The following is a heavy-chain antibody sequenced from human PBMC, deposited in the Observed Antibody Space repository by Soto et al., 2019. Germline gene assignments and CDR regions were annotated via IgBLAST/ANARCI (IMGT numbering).Heavy chain of an antibody. CDR3: AIDLAGGIDY. Sequence: QVQLVQSGAEVKKPGASVKDSCKASGYTFTSYDINWVRQATGQGLEWMGWMNPNSGNTGYALKFQGRVTMTRNTSISTAHMVLSSLRSEATGVYYCAIDLAGGIDYWGQGTLVTVSS. V-gene: IGHV1-8*01. D-gene: IGHD1-26*01. CDR2: MNPNSGNT. CDR1: GYTFTSYD. J-gene: IGHJ4*02.